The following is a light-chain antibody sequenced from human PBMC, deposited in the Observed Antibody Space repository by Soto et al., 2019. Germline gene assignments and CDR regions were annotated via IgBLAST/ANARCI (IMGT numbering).Light chain of an antibody. Sequence: EIVMTQSPATLYVSPGESATLSCRASQSVNTKLAWYQQKPGQAPRLFIYEASIRATAIPARFSGSGSGTGFTLTINSLRSEDSATYYCQQYNMWPFTFGPGTKVAIK. CDR2: EAS. CDR3: QQYNMWPFT. J-gene: IGKJ3*01. V-gene: IGKV3-15*01. CDR1: QSVNTK.